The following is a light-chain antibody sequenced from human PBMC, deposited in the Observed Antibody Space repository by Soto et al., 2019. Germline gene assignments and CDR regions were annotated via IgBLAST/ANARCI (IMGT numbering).Light chain of an antibody. Sequence: QLVLTQPASVSGSPGQSITISCTGTSSDVGGYDYVSWYQQHPGKAPKLMIYEVTNRPSGVSTRFSGSKSGNTASLTISGLQAEDEADYYCNSYASTSTVVFGGGTKLTVL. CDR1: SSDVGGYDY. J-gene: IGLJ2*01. CDR2: EVT. CDR3: NSYASTSTVV. V-gene: IGLV2-14*01.